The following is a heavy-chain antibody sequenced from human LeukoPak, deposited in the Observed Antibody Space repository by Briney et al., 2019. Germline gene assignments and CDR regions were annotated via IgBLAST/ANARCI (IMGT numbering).Heavy chain of an antibody. V-gene: IGHV6-1*01. CDR1: GDSVSSNSAA. CDR2: TYYRSKWYN. CDR3: ARDINYFDY. J-gene: IGHJ4*02. Sequence: SQTLSLSCAISGDSVSSNSAAWDWIRQSPSRNLEWLGRTYYRSKWYNDYAVSVKSRMTVIPDTSKNQFSLQLTSLAPEDTAVYYCARDINYFDYWGPGTLVTVSS.